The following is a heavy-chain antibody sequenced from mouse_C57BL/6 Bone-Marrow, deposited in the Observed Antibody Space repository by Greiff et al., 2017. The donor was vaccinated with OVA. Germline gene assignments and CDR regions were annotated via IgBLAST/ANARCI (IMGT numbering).Heavy chain of an antibody. V-gene: IGHV5-12*01. CDR2: ISHGGGST. Sequence: EVQGVESGGGLVQPGGSLKLSCAASGFTFSDYYMYWVRQTPEKRLEWVAYISHGGGSTYYPDTVKGRFTISRDNAKNTLYLQMSRLKSEDTAMYYCARHCYGSSYWYFDVWGTGTTVTVSS. CDR1: GFTFSDYY. D-gene: IGHD1-1*01. CDR3: ARHCYGSSYWYFDV. J-gene: IGHJ1*03.